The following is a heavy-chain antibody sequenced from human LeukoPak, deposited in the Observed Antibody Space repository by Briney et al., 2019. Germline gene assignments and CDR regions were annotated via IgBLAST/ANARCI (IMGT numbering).Heavy chain of an antibody. D-gene: IGHD3-22*01. CDR2: INHSGST. Sequence: SETLSLTCAVYGGSFSVYYWSWIRQPPGKGLEWIGEINHSGSTNYNPSLKSRVTISVDTSKDQFSLKLSSETAADTAVYYCARGEDYYDSSGGYWGQGTLVTVSS. CDR3: ARGEDYYDSSGGY. J-gene: IGHJ4*02. CDR1: GGSFSVYY. V-gene: IGHV4-34*01.